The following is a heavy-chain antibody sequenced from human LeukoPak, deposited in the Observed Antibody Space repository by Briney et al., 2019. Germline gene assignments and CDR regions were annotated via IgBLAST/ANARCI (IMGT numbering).Heavy chain of an antibody. CDR1: GYTFTGYY. Sequence: ASVKVSCKASGYTFTGYYMHWVRQAPGQGLEWMGWINPNSGGTNYAQKFQGRVTMTRDTSIGTAYMELSRLRSDDTAVYYCARAYGDYDAFDIWGQGTMVTVSS. CDR3: ARAYGDYDAFDI. CDR2: INPNSGGT. V-gene: IGHV1-2*02. D-gene: IGHD4-17*01. J-gene: IGHJ3*02.